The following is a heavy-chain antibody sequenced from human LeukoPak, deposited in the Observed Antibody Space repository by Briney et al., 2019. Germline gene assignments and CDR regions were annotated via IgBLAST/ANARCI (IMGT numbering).Heavy chain of an antibody. CDR2: IYYSGST. D-gene: IGHD2-15*01. V-gene: IGHV4-39*07. J-gene: IGHJ4*02. CDR1: GGSISSSSYY. Sequence: SETLSLTCTVSGGSISSSSYYWGWIRQPPGKGLEWIGSIYYSGSTYYNPSLKSRVTMSVDTSKNQFSLKLSSVTAADTAVYYCARDKTYCSGGSCYPRFDYWGQGTLVTVSS. CDR3: ARDKTYCSGGSCYPRFDY.